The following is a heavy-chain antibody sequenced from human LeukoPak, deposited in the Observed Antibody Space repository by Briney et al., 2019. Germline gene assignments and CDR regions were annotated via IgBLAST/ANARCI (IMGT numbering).Heavy chain of an antibody. V-gene: IGHV3-33*01. CDR1: GFTFSSYG. Sequence: GGSLRLSCAASGFTFSSYGMHWVLQAPAKGLEWVAVIWYDGSNKYYADSVKGRFTISRDNSKNTLYLQMNSLRAEDTAVYYCARDGAPSWGGSGWTGFDYWGQGTLVTVSS. J-gene: IGHJ4*02. CDR2: IWYDGSNK. D-gene: IGHD6-19*01. CDR3: ARDGAPSWGGSGWTGFDY.